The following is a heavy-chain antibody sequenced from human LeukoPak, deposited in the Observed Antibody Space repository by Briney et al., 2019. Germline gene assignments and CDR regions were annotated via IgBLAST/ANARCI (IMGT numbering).Heavy chain of an antibody. CDR1: GFTFSSYW. CDR3: ARLDCYDSSGYPDY. J-gene: IGHJ4*02. CDR2: INSDGSST. Sequence: GGSLRLSCAASGFTFSSYWIHWVRQAPGKGLVWVSRINSDGSSTSYADSVKGRFTISRDNAKNTLYLQMNSLRAEDTAVYYCARLDCYDSSGYPDYWGQGTLVTVSS. V-gene: IGHV3-74*01. D-gene: IGHD3-22*01.